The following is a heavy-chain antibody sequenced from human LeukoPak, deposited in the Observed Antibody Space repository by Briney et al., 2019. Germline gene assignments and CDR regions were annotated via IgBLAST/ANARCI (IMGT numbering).Heavy chain of an antibody. D-gene: IGHD3-3*01. CDR2: INPSGGST. CDR3: ARVTGNDFWSGYPNWFDP. V-gene: IGHV1-46*01. Sequence: ASVKVSCKASGYTFTSYYMHWVRQAPGQGLEWMGIINPSGGSTSYAQKFQGRVTMTRNTSISTAYMELSSLRSEDTAVYYCARVTGNDFWSGYPNWFDPWGQGTLVTVSS. J-gene: IGHJ5*02. CDR1: GYTFTSYY.